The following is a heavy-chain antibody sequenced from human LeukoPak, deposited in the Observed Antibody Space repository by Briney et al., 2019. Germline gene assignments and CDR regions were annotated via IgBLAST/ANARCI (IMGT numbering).Heavy chain of an antibody. Sequence: GGSLRLSCAASGSIFSSYWMSWVRQAPGKGLEWGANIKHDGSEKYYVDSVKGRFTISRDNAKNSLYLQMNSLRAEDTAVYYCAREMITFGGVIVNVYFDYWGQGTLVTVSS. CDR3: AREMITFGGVIVNVYFDY. CDR1: GSIFSSYW. CDR2: IKHDGSEK. D-gene: IGHD3-16*02. J-gene: IGHJ4*02. V-gene: IGHV3-7*01.